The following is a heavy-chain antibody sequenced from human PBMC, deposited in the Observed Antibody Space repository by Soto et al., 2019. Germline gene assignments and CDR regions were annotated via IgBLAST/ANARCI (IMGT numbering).Heavy chain of an antibody. CDR1: VGSISSGDYY. CDR2: IYYSGST. D-gene: IGHD3-9*01. J-gene: IGHJ6*02. V-gene: IGHV4-30-4*01. Sequence: SETLSLTCTVSVGSISSGDYYWSWIRQPPGKGLEWIGYIYYSGSTYYNPSLKSRVTISVDTSKNQFSLKLSSVTAADTAVYYCARVYDILTGYYPYYGMDVWGQGTTVTVS. CDR3: ARVYDILTGYYPYYGMDV.